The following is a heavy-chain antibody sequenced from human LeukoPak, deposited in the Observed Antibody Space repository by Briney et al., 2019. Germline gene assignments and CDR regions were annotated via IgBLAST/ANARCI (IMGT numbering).Heavy chain of an antibody. J-gene: IGHJ4*02. CDR1: GGTFSSYA. Sequence: ASVKVSCKASGGTFSSYAISWVRQAPGQGLEWMGGIIPIFGTANYAQKLQGRVTMTTDTSTSTAYMELSRLRSNDTAVYYCARDVAAAGNEGYFDYWGQGTLVTVSS. CDR3: ARDVAAAGNEGYFDY. D-gene: IGHD6-13*01. V-gene: IGHV1-69*05. CDR2: IIPIFGTA.